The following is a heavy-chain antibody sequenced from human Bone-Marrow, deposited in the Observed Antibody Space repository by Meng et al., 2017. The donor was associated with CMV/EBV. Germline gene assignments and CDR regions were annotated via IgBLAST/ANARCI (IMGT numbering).Heavy chain of an antibody. Sequence: ASGFTFSSYAMHWVRQAPGKGLEGVAVISYDGNNKYYADSVKGRFTISRDNSKNTLYLQMNSLRAEDTAVYYCARGGGSYYGVVDNYWGQGTLVTVSS. J-gene: IGHJ4*02. CDR1: GFTFSSYA. CDR2: ISYDGNNK. D-gene: IGHD1-26*01. CDR3: ARGGGSYYGVVDNY. V-gene: IGHV3-30-3*01.